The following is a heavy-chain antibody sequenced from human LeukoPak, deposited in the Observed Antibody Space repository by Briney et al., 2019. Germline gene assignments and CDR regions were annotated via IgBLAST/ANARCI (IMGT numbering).Heavy chain of an antibody. D-gene: IGHD6-19*01. CDR1: GWSFSGYY. CDR2: INHSGST. V-gene: IGHV4-34*01. Sequence: SETLSLTCAVYGWSFSGYYWSWIRQPPGKGLEWIGEINHSGSTNYNPSLKSRVTISVDTSKNQFSLKLSSVTAADTAVYYCARGRVSPVAGTSSYYYYGMDVWGQGTTVTVSS. J-gene: IGHJ6*02. CDR3: ARGRVSPVAGTSSYYYYGMDV.